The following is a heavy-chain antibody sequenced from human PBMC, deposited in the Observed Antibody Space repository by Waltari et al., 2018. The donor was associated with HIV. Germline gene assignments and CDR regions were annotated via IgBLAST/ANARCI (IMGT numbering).Heavy chain of an antibody. CDR2: VIAILETS. CDR1: GGSFSTSV. Sequence: QVRLVQSGAEVKKAGASVKVSCKASGGSFSTSVINWVRQAPGQGLEWLGGVIAILETSHYAQKLQGRVTMTADKATNTAYMELTSLTYGDTAMYYCTRYISGQGLNSDAFDIWGQGTMVTVSP. J-gene: IGHJ3*02. V-gene: IGHV1-69*06. CDR3: TRYISGQGLNSDAFDI. D-gene: IGHD6-19*01.